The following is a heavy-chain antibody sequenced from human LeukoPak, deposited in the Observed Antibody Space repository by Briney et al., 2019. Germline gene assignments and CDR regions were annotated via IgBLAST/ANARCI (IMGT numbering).Heavy chain of an antibody. CDR1: GFTLSSYS. Sequence: PGGSLRLSCAASGFTLSSYSMNWVRQAPGKGLEWVSSISSSSSYIYYADSVKGRFTISRDNAKNSLYLQMNSLRAEDTAVYYCARVPLAAADHYFDYWGQGTLVTVSS. CDR2: ISSSSSYI. CDR3: ARVPLAAADHYFDY. D-gene: IGHD6-13*01. V-gene: IGHV3-21*01. J-gene: IGHJ4*02.